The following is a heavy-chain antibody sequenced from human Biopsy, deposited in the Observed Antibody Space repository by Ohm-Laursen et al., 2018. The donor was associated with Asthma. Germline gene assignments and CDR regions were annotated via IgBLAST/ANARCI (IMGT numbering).Heavy chain of an antibody. V-gene: IGHV3-53*01. CDR3: ARGDSSNWSHYYFDY. D-gene: IGHD3-22*01. CDR1: GFAVSRDH. J-gene: IGHJ4*02. CDR2: IYSGGTS. Sequence: GFLRLSCAASGFAVSRDHMFWVRQAPGKGLEWASVIYSGGTSHTADSVRGRFTISRDYSKNTLYLQMHSLRAEDTAVYYCARGDSSNWSHYYFDYWGQGTLVTVSS.